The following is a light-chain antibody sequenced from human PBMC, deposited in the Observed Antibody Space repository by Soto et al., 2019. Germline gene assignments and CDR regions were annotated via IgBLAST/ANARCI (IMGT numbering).Light chain of an antibody. J-gene: IGLJ2*01. CDR3: SSYSSSPTHVV. CDR2: DVT. CDR1: SSDVGDFNY. V-gene: IGLV2-14*03. Sequence: QSALTQPASVSGSPGRSVTISCTGSSSDVGDFNYVSWYQHLPGRAPKLIIYDVTNRPSGISYRFSASKSGRTASLTISGLQAEDEADYYGSSYSSSPTHVVFGGGTKVTVL.